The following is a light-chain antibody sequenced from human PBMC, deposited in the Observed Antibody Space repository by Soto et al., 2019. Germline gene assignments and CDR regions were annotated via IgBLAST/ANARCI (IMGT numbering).Light chain of an antibody. J-gene: IGKJ1*01. CDR3: QPYYSTPRT. CDR1: QSVLYSSNNKNY. Sequence: DIVMTQSPDSLAVSLGERATINCKSSQSVLYSSNNKNYLAWYQQKPGQPPKLLIYWASTRESGVPDRFSGSGSGTDFTLTISSLQAEDVAVYYCQPYYSTPRTFGQGTKVDIK. V-gene: IGKV4-1*01. CDR2: WAS.